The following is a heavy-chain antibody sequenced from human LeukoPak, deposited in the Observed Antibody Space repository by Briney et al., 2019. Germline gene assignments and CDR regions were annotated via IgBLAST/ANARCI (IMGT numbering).Heavy chain of an antibody. D-gene: IGHD6-19*01. V-gene: IGHV4-39*01. CDR1: GVSISSSSYY. CDR2: IYYSGST. J-gene: IGHJ3*02. CDR3: ARRYGAGYSSGWYEVGYAFDI. Sequence: KPSETLSLTCTVSGVSISSSSYYWGWIRQPPGKGLEWIGSIYYSGSTYYNPSLKSRVTISVDTSKNQFSLKLSSVTAADTAVYYCARRYGAGYSSGWYEVGYAFDIWGQGTMVTVSS.